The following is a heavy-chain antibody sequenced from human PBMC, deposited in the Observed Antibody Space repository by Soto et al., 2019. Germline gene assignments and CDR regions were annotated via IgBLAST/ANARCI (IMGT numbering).Heavy chain of an antibody. J-gene: IGHJ4*02. Sequence: QVQLQESGPGLVQPSQTLSLTCTVSGGSISSAGYYWSWIRQHPGKGLEWIGYIYSGGVTYYDPSLKCRVTMSVDMSKNQFSLRLSSVTAADTAVYYCATKPNGLYYFDYWGQGALVTVSS. CDR1: GGSISSAGYY. D-gene: IGHD2-8*01. V-gene: IGHV4-31*03. CDR3: ATKPNGLYYFDY. CDR2: IYSGGVT.